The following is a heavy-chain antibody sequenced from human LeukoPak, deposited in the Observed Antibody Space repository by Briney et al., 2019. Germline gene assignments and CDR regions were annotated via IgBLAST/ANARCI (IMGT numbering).Heavy chain of an antibody. V-gene: IGHV3-30*02. J-gene: IGHJ3*01. CDR3: ARSGIVGTTLIDAFDV. D-gene: IGHD1-26*01. CDR2: IRYDGSNK. Sequence: PGWSLRLSCPASVCTFSSIGMHWVRQAPGKGLEWVAFIRYDGSNKYYADSVKGRFTISRDNSKNTLYLQMNSLRAEDTAVYYCARSGIVGTTLIDAFDVWGQGTMVTVSS. CDR1: VCTFSSIG.